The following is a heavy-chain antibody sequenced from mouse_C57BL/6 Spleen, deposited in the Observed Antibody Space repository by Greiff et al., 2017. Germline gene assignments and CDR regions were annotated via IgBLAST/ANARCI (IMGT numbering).Heavy chain of an antibody. J-gene: IGHJ2*01. CDR3: ARWEYYGSFDY. Sequence: EVKLMESGGGLVQPGGSLSLSCAASGFTFTDYYMSWVRQPPGKALEWLGFIRNKANGYTTEYSASVKGRFTISRDNSQSIPYLQMNALRAEDSATYYGARWEYYGSFDYWGQGTTLTVSS. CDR2: IRNKANGYTT. CDR1: GFTFTDYY. D-gene: IGHD1-1*01. V-gene: IGHV7-3*01.